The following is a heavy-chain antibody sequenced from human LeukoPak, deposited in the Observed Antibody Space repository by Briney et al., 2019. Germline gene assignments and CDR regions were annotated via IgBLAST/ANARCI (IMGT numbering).Heavy chain of an antibody. CDR1: EFTFSIYA. J-gene: IGHJ6*03. CDR3: ARGDYYYYYMDV. CDR2: ISYDGNNK. Sequence: GRSLRLSCAASEFTFSIYAMHWVRQAPGKGLEWVAVISYDGNNKYYADSVKGRFTISRDNSKSTLYLQMNSLRAEDTAVYYCARGDYYYYYMDVWGKGTTVTVSS. V-gene: IGHV3-30*04.